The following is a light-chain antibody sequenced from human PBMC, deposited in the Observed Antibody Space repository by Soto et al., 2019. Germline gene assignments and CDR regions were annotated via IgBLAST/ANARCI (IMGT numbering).Light chain of an antibody. CDR3: QQYTKWPLT. CDR1: QSVYSN. V-gene: IGKV3-15*01. J-gene: IGKJ4*01. CDR2: HAS. Sequence: EIVMTQSPATLSVSPGERATLSCRASQSVYSNLASYQQKPGQAPRLLIYHASTRATGIPARFSGGGSGTEFTLTISSLQSEDFAVYYCQQYTKWPLTFGGGTKVEIK.